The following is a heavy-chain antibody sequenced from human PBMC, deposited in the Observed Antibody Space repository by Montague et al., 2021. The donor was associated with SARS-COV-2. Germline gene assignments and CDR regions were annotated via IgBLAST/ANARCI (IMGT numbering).Heavy chain of an antibody. CDR1: GGSISGYY. D-gene: IGHD3-10*01. CDR3: ARQLRVRRTWQVGDYNHYGMDV. CDR2: IYYSGSI. Sequence: SETLSLTCSVSGGSISGYYWSWIRQPPGKGLEWIGYIYYSGSINYNPSLKRRLTISVDTSKNQFSLKLSSVAAADTAVYYCARQLRVRRTWQVGDYNHYGMDVWGQGTTVSVSS. V-gene: IGHV4-59*08. J-gene: IGHJ6*02.